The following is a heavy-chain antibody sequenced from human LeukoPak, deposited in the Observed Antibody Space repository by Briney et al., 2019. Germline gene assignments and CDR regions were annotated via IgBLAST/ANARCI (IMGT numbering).Heavy chain of an antibody. Sequence: PGGSLRLSCTVSGFTFSSYAMNWVRQAPGQGLEWVSVISGSGDNTYYADSVKGRFTISRDNFKNTLYLQMNSLRAEDTALYYCTNRPRTDGYNSWGQGTLVTVSS. CDR2: ISGSGDNT. J-gene: IGHJ5*02. CDR3: TNRPRTDGYNS. CDR1: GFTFSSYA. V-gene: IGHV3-23*01. D-gene: IGHD5-24*01.